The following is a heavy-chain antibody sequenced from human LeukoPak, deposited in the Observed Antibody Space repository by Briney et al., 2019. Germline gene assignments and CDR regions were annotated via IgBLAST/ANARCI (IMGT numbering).Heavy chain of an antibody. J-gene: IGHJ4*02. CDR3: ARAVPLHFDY. CDR2: IYYSGST. Sequence: SETLSLTCTVSGGSISSYYWSWIRQPPGKGLEWIGYIYYSGSTNYNPSLKSRVTISVDTSKNQFSLKLSSVTAADTAVYYCARAVPLHFDYWGQGTLVTVSS. CDR1: GGSISSYY. D-gene: IGHD6-6*01. V-gene: IGHV4-59*01.